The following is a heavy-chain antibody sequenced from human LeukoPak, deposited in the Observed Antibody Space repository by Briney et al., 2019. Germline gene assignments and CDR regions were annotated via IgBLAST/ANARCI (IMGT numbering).Heavy chain of an antibody. V-gene: IGHV1-69*13. Sequence: SVKVSCKASGGTFSSYAISWVRQALGQGLEWMGGIIPIFGTANYAQKFQGRVTITADESTSTAYMELSSLRSEDTAMYYCAREYFDPSDYYYYMDVWGKGTTVTVSS. CDR1: GGTFSSYA. CDR2: IIPIFGTA. D-gene: IGHD3-9*01. CDR3: AREYFDPSDYYYYMDV. J-gene: IGHJ6*03.